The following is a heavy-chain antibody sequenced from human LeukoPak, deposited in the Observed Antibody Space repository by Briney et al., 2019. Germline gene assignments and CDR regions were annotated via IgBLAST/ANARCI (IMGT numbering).Heavy chain of an antibody. Sequence: SETLPLTCAVYGGSFSGYYWSWIRQPPGKGLEWIGEINHSGSTNYNPSLKSRVTISVDTSKNQFSLKLSSVTAADTAVYYCARGRTGPGYCSSTSCCGGPRFDYWGQGTLVTVSS. CDR2: INHSGST. D-gene: IGHD2-2*01. CDR1: GGSFSGYY. J-gene: IGHJ4*02. V-gene: IGHV4-34*01. CDR3: ARGRTGPGYCSSTSCCGGPRFDY.